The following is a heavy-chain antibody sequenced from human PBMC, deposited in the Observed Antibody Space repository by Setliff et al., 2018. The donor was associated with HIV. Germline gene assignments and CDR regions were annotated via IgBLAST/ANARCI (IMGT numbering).Heavy chain of an antibody. Sequence: ASVKVSCKASGGTFSSYAISWVRQAPGQGLEWMGGIIPIFDTTHYAQKFQGRVTMTRDTSTSTVYMELSSLRSEDTAVYYCAREGSGWYLTSYYYYGMDVWGQGTTVTVSS. CDR1: GGTFSSYA. CDR3: AREGSGWYLTSYYYYGMDV. J-gene: IGHJ6*02. CDR2: IIPIFDTT. V-gene: IGHV1-69*05. D-gene: IGHD6-19*01.